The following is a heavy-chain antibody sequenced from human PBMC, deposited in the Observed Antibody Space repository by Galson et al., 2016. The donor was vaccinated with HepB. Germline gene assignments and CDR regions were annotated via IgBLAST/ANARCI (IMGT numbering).Heavy chain of an antibody. V-gene: IGHV3-7*01. CDR3: ARLGAIWDNSSWSAYFDY. CDR2: IKEDGREE. CDR1: GFTFSRHW. Sequence: SLRLSCAASGFTFSRHWMGWVRQAPGKGLEWVANIKEDGREEYYVDSVKGRFAISRDNAKNSLYLQMNSLRAVDTAVYYCARLGAIWDNSSWSAYFDYWGQGTLVTVSS. J-gene: IGHJ4*02. D-gene: IGHD6-13*01.